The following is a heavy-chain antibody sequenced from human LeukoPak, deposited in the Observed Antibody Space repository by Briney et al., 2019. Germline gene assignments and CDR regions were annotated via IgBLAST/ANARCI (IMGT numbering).Heavy chain of an antibody. CDR3: ARDNYGPPYWYFDL. CDR2: ISYSGST. CDR1: GASISSYY. V-gene: IGHV4-59*12. D-gene: IGHD4-17*01. J-gene: IGHJ2*01. Sequence: SETLSLTCTVSGASISSYYWSWIRQPPGKGLEWIGYISYSGSTNYNPSLKSRVTISADTSKSQFSLKLSSVTAADTAVYYCARDNYGPPYWYFDLWGRGTLVTVSS.